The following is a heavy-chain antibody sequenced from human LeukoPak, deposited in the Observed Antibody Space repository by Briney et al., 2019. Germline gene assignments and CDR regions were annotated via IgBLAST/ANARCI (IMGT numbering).Heavy chain of an antibody. CDR2: ISSSGGTI. V-gene: IGHV3-48*03. D-gene: IGHD6-13*01. J-gene: IGHJ4*02. CDR3: ARSGQHLFDS. CDR1: GFTFSSSE. Sequence: PEGSLRLSCAASGFTFSSSEMNWVRQAPGKGLEWVSYISSSGGTISYADSVKGRFTISRDNAKNSLYLQMNSLRAEDTAIYYCARSGQHLFDSWGQGTLVTVSS.